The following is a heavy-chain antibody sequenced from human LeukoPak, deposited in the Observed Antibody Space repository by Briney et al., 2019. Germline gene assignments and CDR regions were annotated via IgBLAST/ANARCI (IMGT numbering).Heavy chain of an antibody. D-gene: IGHD1-26*01. CDR1: GYTFTSYG. CDR3: AKSSGSYYDPEYFQH. V-gene: IGHV1-18*01. J-gene: IGHJ1*01. Sequence: ASVKVSCKASGYTFTSYGISWVRQAPGQGLEWLGWISAYNGNTNYALKLQGRVTMTTDRSTSTAYMELRSLRSDDTALYYCAKSSGSYYDPEYFQHWGQGTLVTVSS. CDR2: ISAYNGNT.